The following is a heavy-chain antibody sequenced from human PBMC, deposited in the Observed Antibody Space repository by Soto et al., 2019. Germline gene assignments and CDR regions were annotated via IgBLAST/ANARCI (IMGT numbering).Heavy chain of an antibody. Sequence: QVQLQQWGAGLLKPSETLSLTCAVYGGSFSGYYWSWIRQPPGKGLEWIGEINHSGSTNYNPSLKSRVTISVGTAKNQFSLKLSSVTAADTAVYYCARGRYRGRERSFWYSSSSVAFDIWGQGTMVTVSS. V-gene: IGHV4-34*01. D-gene: IGHD6-6*01. CDR1: GGSFSGYY. J-gene: IGHJ3*02. CDR2: INHSGST. CDR3: ARGRYRGRERSFWYSSSSVAFDI.